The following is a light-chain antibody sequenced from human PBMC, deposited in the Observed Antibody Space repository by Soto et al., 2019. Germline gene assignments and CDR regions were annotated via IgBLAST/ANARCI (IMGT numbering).Light chain of an antibody. CDR3: QQLTNWPPLT. V-gene: IGKV3-11*01. J-gene: IGKJ4*01. CDR1: QSVSSD. CDR2: DAC. Sequence: EIVLTQSPATLSLSPGERATFSCRARQSVSSDLVWYQQKPGQAPRLLIYDACNRATGVPARFSGSGSGTDFTLTISSLEPEDFAVYYCQQLTNWPPLTFGGGTKVEIK.